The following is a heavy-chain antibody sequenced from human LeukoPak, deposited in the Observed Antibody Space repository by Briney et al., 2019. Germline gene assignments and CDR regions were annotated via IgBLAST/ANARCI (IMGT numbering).Heavy chain of an antibody. CDR2: IIPMFGTP. J-gene: IGHJ4*02. CDR3: ARGRGGSIVIVAPYLDS. V-gene: IGHV1-69*05. D-gene: IGHD5-12*01. Sequence: ASVQVSCKPSGSSFTISDYAIVWVRQAPGQGLEWMGGIIPMFGTPDYAPKFLGRLTITTDETTNTAYMQLSSLTYEDTAVYYCARGRGGSIVIVAPYLDSWGQGTLVSVSS. CDR1: GSSFTISDYA.